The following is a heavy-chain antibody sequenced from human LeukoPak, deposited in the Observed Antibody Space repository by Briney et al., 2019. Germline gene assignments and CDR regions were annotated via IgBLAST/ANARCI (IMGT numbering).Heavy chain of an antibody. D-gene: IGHD4-17*01. V-gene: IGHV4-59*08. CDR1: GGSISSYY. J-gene: IGHJ2*01. CDR2: IYYSGST. Sequence: SETLSLTCTVSGGSISSYYWSWIRQPPGKGLEWVGYIYYSGSTNYNPSLKSRVTISVDTSENQFSLKLSSVTAADTAVYYCARLATTVTTNWYFDLWGRGTLVTVSS. CDR3: ARLATTVTTNWYFDL.